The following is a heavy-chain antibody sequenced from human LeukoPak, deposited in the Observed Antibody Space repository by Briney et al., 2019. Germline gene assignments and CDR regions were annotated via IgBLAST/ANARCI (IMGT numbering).Heavy chain of an antibody. Sequence: PGGSLRLSCAASGFTFSSYAMHWVRQAPGKGLEWVAVISYDGSNKYYADSVKGRFTISRDNSKNTLYLQVNSLRAEDTAMYFCARRGLPSGSSIDYFDYWGQGALVTVSS. CDR2: ISYDGSNK. V-gene: IGHV3-30*01. CDR3: ARRGLPSGSSIDYFDY. D-gene: IGHD1-26*01. J-gene: IGHJ4*02. CDR1: GFTFSSYA.